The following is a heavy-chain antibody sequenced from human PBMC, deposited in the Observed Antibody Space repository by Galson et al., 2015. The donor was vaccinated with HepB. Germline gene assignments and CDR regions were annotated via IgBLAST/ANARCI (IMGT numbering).Heavy chain of an antibody. V-gene: IGHV3-7*03. Sequence: SLRLSCADSHLVLGDYWMNWVRQAPGKGLEWVAHINQDGSSKYYVDSVKGRFTISRDNAKDSVYLQLDSLRAEDTAVYYCARRISLVRGIITKPDYYYGMDVWGQGTTVTVAS. CDR1: HLVLGDYW. J-gene: IGHJ6*02. CDR3: ARRISLVRGIITKPDYYYGMDV. CDR2: INQDGSSK. D-gene: IGHD3-10*01.